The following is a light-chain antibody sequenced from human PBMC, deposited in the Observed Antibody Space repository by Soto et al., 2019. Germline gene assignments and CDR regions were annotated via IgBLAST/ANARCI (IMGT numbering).Light chain of an antibody. J-gene: IGLJ3*02. V-gene: IGLV4-60*03. Sequence: QPLLTQSSSASASLGSSVKLTCTLSSGHSSYIIAWHQQQPGKAPRYLMKLEGSGSYNKGSGVPDRFSGSSSGADRYLTISNLQSEDEADYYCETWDSNTLVFGGGTQLTVL. CDR2: LEGSGSY. CDR1: SGHSSYI. CDR3: ETWDSNTLV.